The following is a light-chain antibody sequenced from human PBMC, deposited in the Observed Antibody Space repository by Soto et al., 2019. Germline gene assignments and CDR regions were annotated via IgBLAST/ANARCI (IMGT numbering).Light chain of an antibody. CDR2: QDR. Sequence: SYELTQPPSVSVSPGQTASITCSGDKVGDKYACWYQQKPGQSPVLVIYQDRKRPSGIPERFSGSNSGNTATLTISGTQAMYEADYYCQAWDSSTHVVFGGGTKVTVL. V-gene: IGLV3-1*01. CDR1: KVGDKY. J-gene: IGLJ2*01. CDR3: QAWDSSTHVV.